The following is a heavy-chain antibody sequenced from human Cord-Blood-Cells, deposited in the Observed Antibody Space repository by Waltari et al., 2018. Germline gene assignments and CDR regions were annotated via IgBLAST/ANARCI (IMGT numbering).Heavy chain of an antibody. Sequence: QLQLQESGPGLVKPSETLSLPCTVSGGSISSSSYYWGWIRQPPGKALEWMGSIYYSGSTYYNPSLKSRVTISLDTSKNQFSLKLSSVTAADTAVYYCARLSDTIFGVVFDYWGQGTLVTVSS. CDR3: ARLSDTIFGVVFDY. CDR1: GGSISSSSYY. V-gene: IGHV4-39*01. J-gene: IGHJ4*02. CDR2: IYYSGST. D-gene: IGHD3-3*01.